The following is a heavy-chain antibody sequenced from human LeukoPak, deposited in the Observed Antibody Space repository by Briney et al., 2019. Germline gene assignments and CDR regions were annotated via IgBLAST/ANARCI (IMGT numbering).Heavy chain of an antibody. J-gene: IGHJ6*03. CDR2: INPNSGGT. CDR1: GYTFTGYY. Sequence: ASVKVSCKASGYTFTGYYMHWVRQAPGQGLEWMGWINPNSGGTNYAQKFQGRVTMTRDTSISTAYMELSRLRSDDTAVYYCARDLYLLRYFDRPAGYYYYMDVWGKGTTVTVSS. V-gene: IGHV1-2*02. CDR3: ARDLYLLRYFDRPAGYYYYMDV. D-gene: IGHD3-9*01.